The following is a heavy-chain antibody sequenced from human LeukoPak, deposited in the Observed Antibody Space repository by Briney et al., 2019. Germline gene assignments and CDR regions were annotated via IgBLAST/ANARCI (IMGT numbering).Heavy chain of an antibody. D-gene: IGHD3-3*01. CDR1: GGSISSGGYY. CDR3: ARGGNSDFWSGSTFTY. J-gene: IGHJ4*02. CDR2: IKTSGNT. V-gene: IGHV4-61*02. Sequence: SETLSLTCTVSGGSISSGGYYWNWIRQPAGKGLEWIGRIKTSGNTNYNSSLKTRVTISIDTSKNHFSLKLTSVTAADTAVYFCARGGNSDFWSGSTFTYWGQGALVTVSS.